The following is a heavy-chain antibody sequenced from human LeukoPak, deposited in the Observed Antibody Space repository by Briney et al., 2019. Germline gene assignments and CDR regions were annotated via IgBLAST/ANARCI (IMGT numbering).Heavy chain of an antibody. D-gene: IGHD6-19*01. CDR3: ARDEVSGGWYNH. CDR1: DYTFTSRG. Sequence: GASVKVSCKASDYTFTSRGISWVRQAPGQGLEWMGWINCHNGNTNYAQKLQGRLTMTTDTSTSTAYMELRSLRSDDTAVYYCARDEVSGGWYNHWGQGTLVTVSS. V-gene: IGHV1-18*04. J-gene: IGHJ4*02. CDR2: INCHNGNT.